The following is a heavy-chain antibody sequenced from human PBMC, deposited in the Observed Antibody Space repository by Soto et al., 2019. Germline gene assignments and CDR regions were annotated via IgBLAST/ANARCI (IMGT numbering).Heavy chain of an antibody. D-gene: IGHD3-10*01. CDR3: ANTWRGLGICYPVDY. CDR1: GFSFSSYA. J-gene: IGHJ4*02. V-gene: IGHV3-23*01. Sequence: EVQLLESGGGLVQPGGSLRLSCAASGFSFSSYAMNWVRQAPGKGLEWVSGISGNGDNTFYADSVKGRLTISRDNSKNTLYLQMMRLRGEDTAVYYCANTWRGLGICYPVDYWGQGTLVTVSS. CDR2: ISGNGDNT.